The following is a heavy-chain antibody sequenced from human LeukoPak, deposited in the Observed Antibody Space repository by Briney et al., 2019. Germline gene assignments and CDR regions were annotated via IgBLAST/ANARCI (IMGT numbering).Heavy chain of an antibody. CDR1: GFTFSTHW. CDR3: ARTNRGD. J-gene: IGHJ4*02. Sequence: PGGSLRLSCAASGFTFSTHWMSWVRQAPGKGLEWVANIKEDGSEKYYVDSVKGRFTISRDNAKNSLYLQMNSLRAEDTAVNFCARTNRGDLGQGTLGTGSS. CDR2: IKEDGSEK. V-gene: IGHV3-7*01. D-gene: IGHD1-14*01.